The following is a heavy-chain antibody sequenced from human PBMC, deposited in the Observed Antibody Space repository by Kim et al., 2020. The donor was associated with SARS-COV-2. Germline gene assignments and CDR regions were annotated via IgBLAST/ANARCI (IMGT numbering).Heavy chain of an antibody. Sequence: AQKFQGRVTITADESTSPAYMELSSLRSEDTAVYYCARTLRYFDWPSLDYWGQGTLVTVSS. D-gene: IGHD3-9*01. V-gene: IGHV1-69*01. CDR3: ARTLRYFDWPSLDY. J-gene: IGHJ4*02.